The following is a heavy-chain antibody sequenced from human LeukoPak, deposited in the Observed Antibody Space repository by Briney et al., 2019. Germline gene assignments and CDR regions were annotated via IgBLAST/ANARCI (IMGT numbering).Heavy chain of an antibody. CDR2: IYYSGST. D-gene: IGHD3-22*01. CDR1: GGSISSYY. CDR3: ARDRSPEGYYDSSHWDYYHGMDV. V-gene: IGHV4-59*01. Sequence: SETLSLTCTVSGGSISSYYWSWIRQPPGKGLEWIGYIYYSGSTNFNPSLKSRVTISVDTSKNQFSLNLSSVTAADTAMYYCARDRSPEGYYDSSHWDYYHGMDVWGQGTTVTVSS. J-gene: IGHJ6*02.